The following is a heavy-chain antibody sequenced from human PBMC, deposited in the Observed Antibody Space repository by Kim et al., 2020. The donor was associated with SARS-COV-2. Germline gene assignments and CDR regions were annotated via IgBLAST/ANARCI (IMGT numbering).Heavy chain of an antibody. CDR3: ARDPVLRYFGWLLTGAYFDY. V-gene: IGHV3-30*04. D-gene: IGHD3-9*01. Sequence: GGSLRLSCAASGFTFSSYAMHWVRQAPGKGLEWVADISYDGSNKHYADSVKGRFTISRDNSKNTLYLQMNSPRAEDTAVYYCARDPVLRYFGWLLTGAYFDYWGQGTLVTVSS. CDR1: GFTFSSYA. CDR2: ISYDGSNK. J-gene: IGHJ4*02.